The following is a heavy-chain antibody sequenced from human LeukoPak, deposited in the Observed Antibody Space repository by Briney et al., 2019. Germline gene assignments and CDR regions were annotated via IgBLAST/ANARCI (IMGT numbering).Heavy chain of an antibody. J-gene: IGHJ3*02. CDR2: IRYDGSNK. D-gene: IGHD4-23*01. Sequence: GGSLRLSCAASGFTFSSYGMHWVRQAPGKGLEWVAFIRYDGSNKYYADSVKGRFTISRDNSKNTLYLQMNSLRAEDTAVYYCAKDITVVTRRGDAFDIWGQGTMVTVSS. V-gene: IGHV3-30*02. CDR1: GFTFSSYG. CDR3: AKDITVVTRRGDAFDI.